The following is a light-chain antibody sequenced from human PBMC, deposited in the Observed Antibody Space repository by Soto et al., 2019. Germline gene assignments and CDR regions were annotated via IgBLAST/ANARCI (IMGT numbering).Light chain of an antibody. Sequence: QSVLTQPPSVSGSPGQSVTISCTGTSTDFVSYNSVSWYQQPPGTAPKLIIYETSNRPSGVPDRFSGSKSGTSVSLAISGFQADDAADYFFQSYDSSLNGYVFGNWTKLTVL. V-gene: IGLV2-18*02. CDR3: QSYDSSLNGYV. CDR2: ETS. CDR1: STDFVSYNS. J-gene: IGLJ1*01.